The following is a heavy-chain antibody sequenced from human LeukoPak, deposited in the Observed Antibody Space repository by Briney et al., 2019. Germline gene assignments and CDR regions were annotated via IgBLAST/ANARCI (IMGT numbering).Heavy chain of an antibody. CDR1: GYTFTSYD. J-gene: IGHJ6*02. V-gene: IGHV1-8*01. D-gene: IGHD3-22*01. CDR3: ARGNYYDSSGYYTDNYYYYGMDV. Sequence: GASVKVSCKASGYTFTSYDINWVRQATGQGLEWMGWMNPNSGNTGYAQKFQGRVTMTRNTSISTAYMELSSLRSEDTVVYYCARGNYYDSSGYYTDNYYYYGMDVWGQGTTVTVSS. CDR2: MNPNSGNT.